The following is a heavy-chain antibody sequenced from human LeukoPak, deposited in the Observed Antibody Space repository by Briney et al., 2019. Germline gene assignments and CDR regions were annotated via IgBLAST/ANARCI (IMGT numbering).Heavy chain of an antibody. V-gene: IGHV3-48*03. Sequence: PGGSLRLSCAASGFTFSSYEMNWVRQAPGKGLEWVSYISSSGSTIYYADSVKGRFTISRDNAKNSLYLQMNSLRAEDTAVYYCARLGGSGEAYYWYYYMDVWGKGTTVTISS. CDR1: GFTFSSYE. CDR3: ARLGGSGEAYYWYYYMDV. D-gene: IGHD1-26*01. J-gene: IGHJ6*03. CDR2: ISSSGSTI.